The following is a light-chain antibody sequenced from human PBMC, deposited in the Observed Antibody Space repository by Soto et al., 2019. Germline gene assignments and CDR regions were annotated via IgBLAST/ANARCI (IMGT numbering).Light chain of an antibody. CDR2: KAS. CDR1: QSISSW. V-gene: IGKV1-5*03. J-gene: IGKJ1*01. Sequence: DIQMTQSPSTLSASVGDRVTITCRASQSISSWLAWYQQKPGKAPKLLIYKASSLESGVPSRFSDSGSWTEFTLSFSSLQPDDFSTYHCQQYNNYWTFGQGTKVEIK. CDR3: QQYNNYWT.